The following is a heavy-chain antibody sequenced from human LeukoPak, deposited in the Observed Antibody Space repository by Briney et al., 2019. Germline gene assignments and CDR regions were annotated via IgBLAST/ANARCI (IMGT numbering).Heavy chain of an antibody. J-gene: IGHJ4*02. D-gene: IGHD4-11*01. Sequence: GGSLRLSCAASGFTFRTYTMHWVRQAPGKGLEWVAFIRYDGSNKYYADSVKGRFTISRDNSKNTLYLQMNSLRAEDTAVYYCARTTGCDYWGQGTLVTVSS. CDR3: ARTTGCDY. CDR2: IRYDGSNK. V-gene: IGHV3-30*02. CDR1: GFTFRTYT.